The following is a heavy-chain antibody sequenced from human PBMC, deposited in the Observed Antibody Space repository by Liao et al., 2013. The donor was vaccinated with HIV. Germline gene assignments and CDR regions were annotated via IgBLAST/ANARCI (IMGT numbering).Heavy chain of an antibody. CDR1: GASISSFY. CDR2: IYNSGST. D-gene: IGHD6-13*01. CDR3: ARTPRIAAAGHYYYYYMDV. J-gene: IGHJ6*03. Sequence: QLQLQESGPGLVKPSETLSLTCTVSGASISSFYWSWIRQSPGKGLEWIGYIYNSGSTNYNPSLKSRVTISVDTSKNQFSLKLSSVTAADTAVYYCARTPRIAAAGHYYYYYMDVWGKGTTVTVSS. V-gene: IGHV4-4*08.